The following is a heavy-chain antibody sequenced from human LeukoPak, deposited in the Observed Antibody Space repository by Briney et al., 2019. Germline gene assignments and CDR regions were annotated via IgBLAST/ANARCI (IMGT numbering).Heavy chain of an antibody. CDR2: SNAGNTNT. CDR3: ARGSNYAFDI. CDR1: GYTFTNYA. Sequence: ASVKVSCKASGYTFTNYAIHWVRQAPGQRLEWMARSNAGNTNTKYSQEFQGRVTITRDTSASTAYMELSSLRSEDMAVYYCARGSNYAFDIWGQGTMVTVAS. V-gene: IGHV1-3*02. J-gene: IGHJ3*02. D-gene: IGHD1-26*01.